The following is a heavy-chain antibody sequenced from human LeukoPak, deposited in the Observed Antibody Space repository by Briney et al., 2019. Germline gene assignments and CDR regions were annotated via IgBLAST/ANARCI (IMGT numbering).Heavy chain of an antibody. CDR2: VSISSGTI. CDR3: ARDRGPYGSGSYYYFDY. V-gene: IGHV3-48*04. D-gene: IGHD3-10*01. J-gene: IGHJ4*02. CDR1: GFTFSSYS. Sequence: GGSLRLSCAASGFTFSSYSMNWVRQAPGKGLEWISFVSISSGTIYYADSVKGRFRISRDNAKSSLDLEMNSLRAEDTAVYYCARDRGPYGSGSYYYFDYWGQGTLVTVSS.